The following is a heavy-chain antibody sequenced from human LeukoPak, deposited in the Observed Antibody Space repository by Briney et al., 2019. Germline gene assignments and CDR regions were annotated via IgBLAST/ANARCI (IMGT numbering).Heavy chain of an antibody. V-gene: IGHV1-69*04. CDR2: IIPIVGST. D-gene: IGHD4-23*01. CDR3: ARHYGGLDDY. J-gene: IGHJ4*02. CDR1: GYTFTKYG. Sequence: GASVKVSCKASGYTFTKYGISWVRQAPGQGLEWMGRIIPIVGSTNYAEKLQGRVTITADKSTSTVYMELSSLRSEDTAVYYCARHYGGLDDYWGQGTLIIVSS.